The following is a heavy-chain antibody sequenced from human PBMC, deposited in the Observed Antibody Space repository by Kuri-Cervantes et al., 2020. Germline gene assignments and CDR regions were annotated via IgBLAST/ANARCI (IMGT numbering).Heavy chain of an antibody. CDR1: GFTFDDYA. Sequence: GGSLRLSCAASGFTFDDYAMHWVRQAPGKGLEWVSGISKNSGNMGYADSVKGRFTISRDNSKNMLFLQMNSLRGEDTAMYYCARYVDVEASCGDCDAFDIWGQGTMVTVSS. D-gene: IGHD2-21*02. CDR3: ARYVDVEASCGDCDAFDI. V-gene: IGHV3-9*01. CDR2: ISKNSGNM. J-gene: IGHJ3*02.